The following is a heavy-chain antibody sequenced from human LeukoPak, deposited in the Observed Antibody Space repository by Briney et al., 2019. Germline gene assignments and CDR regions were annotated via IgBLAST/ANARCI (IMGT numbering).Heavy chain of an antibody. CDR2: ISGGSGST. J-gene: IGHJ4*02. Sequence: GGSLRLSCAASGFTFSSYAMSWVRQAPGKGLAWVSTISGGSGSTYCADSVKGRFTISRDNSKNTLYLQMDSLRAEDTAVYYCAKEYDSGGYGANFDYWGQGTLVTVSS. V-gene: IGHV3-23*01. D-gene: IGHD3-10*01. CDR1: GFTFSSYA. CDR3: AKEYDSGGYGANFDY.